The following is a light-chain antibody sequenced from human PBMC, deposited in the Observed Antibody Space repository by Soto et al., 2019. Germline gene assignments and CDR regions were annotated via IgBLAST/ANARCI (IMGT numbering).Light chain of an antibody. CDR1: QSISSW. Sequence: DIQMTQSPSTLSASVGDRVTITCRASQSISSWLAWYQQKPGKAPQLLISDASNLESGVPSRFSGSGSGTEFILTISSLHPDDFATYYCQQYNSYSRTFGQGTRVEIK. CDR2: DAS. CDR3: QQYNSYSRT. V-gene: IGKV1-5*01. J-gene: IGKJ1*01.